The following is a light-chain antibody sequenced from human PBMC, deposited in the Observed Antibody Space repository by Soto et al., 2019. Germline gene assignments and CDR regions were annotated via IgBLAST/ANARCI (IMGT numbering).Light chain of an antibody. Sequence: QSALTQPPSASGSLGQSVTISCTGTRSDVGGYNYVSWYQQHPGKAPKLMIYDVSKRPSGVPDRFSGSKSGNTASLTVSGLQAEDEADYYCTSYRSTSVYVFGTGTKVTVL. V-gene: IGLV2-8*01. CDR2: DVS. CDR3: TSYRSTSVYV. CDR1: RSDVGGYNY. J-gene: IGLJ1*01.